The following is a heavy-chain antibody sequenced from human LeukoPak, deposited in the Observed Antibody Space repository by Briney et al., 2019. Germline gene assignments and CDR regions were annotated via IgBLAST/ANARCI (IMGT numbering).Heavy chain of an antibody. J-gene: IGHJ4*02. CDR2: ISGYNGKT. Sequence: ASVKVSCKASGYTFNTYGITWVRQAPGQGLEWMGWISGYNGKTKYAQKLQDRVTMTRDMSTSTVYMELSSLRSEDTAVYYCAREQRTPYGSGSYYWGQGTLVTVSS. CDR1: GYTFNTYG. V-gene: IGHV1-18*01. CDR3: AREQRTPYGSGSYY. D-gene: IGHD3-10*01.